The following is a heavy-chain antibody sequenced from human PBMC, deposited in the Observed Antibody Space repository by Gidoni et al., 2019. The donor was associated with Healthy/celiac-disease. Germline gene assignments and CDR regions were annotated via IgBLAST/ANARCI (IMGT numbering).Heavy chain of an antibody. D-gene: IGHD5-18*01. V-gene: IGHV4-34*01. CDR3: ARGRVQLWVPGRYFDY. Sequence: QVQLQQWGAGLLKPSETLSLTCAVYGGSFSGYYWSWIRQPPGKVLEWIGEINHSGSTNYNPSLKSRVTISVDTSKNQFSLKLSSVTAADTAVYYCARGRVQLWVPGRYFDYWGQGTLVTVSS. CDR1: GGSFSGYY. CDR2: INHSGST. J-gene: IGHJ4*02.